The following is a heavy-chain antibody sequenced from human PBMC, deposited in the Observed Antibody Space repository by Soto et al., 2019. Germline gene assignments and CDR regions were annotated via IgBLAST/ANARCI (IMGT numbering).Heavy chain of an antibody. CDR3: ARGSREWWFDP. Sequence: ASVKLYSKASGYTFTSSGITWLRQAPGQGLEWMGWISAYNGNTNYAQKLQGRVTMTTDTSTSTAYMELRSLRSDDTAVYYCARGSREWWFDPWGQGTLVTVSS. D-gene: IGHD2-2*01. CDR2: ISAYNGNT. CDR1: GYTFTSSG. J-gene: IGHJ5*02. V-gene: IGHV1-18*01.